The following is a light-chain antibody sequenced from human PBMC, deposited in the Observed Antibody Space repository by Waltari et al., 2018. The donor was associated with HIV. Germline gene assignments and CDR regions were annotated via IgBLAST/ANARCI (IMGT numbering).Light chain of an antibody. J-gene: IGKJ1*01. Sequence: DIVMTQSPLSLPVPPGEPASISCRSTQSLQRSNGYKYLDWFLQKPGQAPQLLIYLGSNRASGVPDRFSGSGSGTDFTLQISRVEAEDVGVYYCMQTLQTPWTFGQGTKVEIK. CDR3: MQTLQTPWT. CDR1: QSLQRSNGYKY. CDR2: LGS. V-gene: IGKV2-28*01.